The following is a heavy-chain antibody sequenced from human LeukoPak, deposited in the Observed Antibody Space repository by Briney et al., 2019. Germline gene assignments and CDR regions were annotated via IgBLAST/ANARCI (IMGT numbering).Heavy chain of an antibody. D-gene: IGHD3-10*01. Sequence: GESLKISCKCSGYSFTSYWIGLVRQMPGKRLELMGIIYPGDSDSRYSPSFQGPVTISADKSISTAYLQWSSLKASDTAMYYCAFLWFGELPTYWGQGTLVTVSS. CDR3: AFLWFGELPTY. CDR2: IYPGDSDS. CDR1: GYSFTSYW. V-gene: IGHV5-51*01. J-gene: IGHJ4*02.